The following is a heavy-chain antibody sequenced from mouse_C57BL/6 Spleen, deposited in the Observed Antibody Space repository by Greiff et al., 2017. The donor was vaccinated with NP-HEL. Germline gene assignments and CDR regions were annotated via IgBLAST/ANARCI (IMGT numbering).Heavy chain of an antibody. V-gene: IGHV1-80*01. J-gene: IGHJ4*01. D-gene: IGHD1-1*01. CDR3: ARSGDYGSSSYAMDY. CDR2: IYPGDGDT. CDR1: GYAFSSYW. Sequence: VQRVESGAELVKPGASVKISCKASGYAFSSYWMNWVKQRPGKGLEWIGQIYPGDGDTNYNGKFKGKATLTADKSSSTAYMQLSSLTSEDSAVYFCARSGDYGSSSYAMDYWGQGTSVTVSS.